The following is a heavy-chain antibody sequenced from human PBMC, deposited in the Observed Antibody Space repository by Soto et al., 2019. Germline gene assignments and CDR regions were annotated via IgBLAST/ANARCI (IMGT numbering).Heavy chain of an antibody. J-gene: IGHJ3*01. V-gene: IGHV3-21*04. CDR2: ISGSSRHK. CDR1: GFTFNYFT. Sequence: EVQLVESGGGLVKPGESLRLSCAASGFTFNYFTMHWVRQAPGKGLEWVASISGSSRHKDSADSVRGGFTFSRDNANNSLYLQMTSLRVGDTVVYYCARLRSDAFDRWGQGTLVTVS. D-gene: IGHD4-17*01. CDR3: ARLRSDAFDR.